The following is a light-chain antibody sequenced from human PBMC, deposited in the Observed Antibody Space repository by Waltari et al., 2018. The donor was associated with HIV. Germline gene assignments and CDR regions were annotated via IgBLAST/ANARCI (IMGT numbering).Light chain of an antibody. Sequence: DIVMTQPPAILSVSQGARVTLSCRASQSVGSSLSWYQQKVGQAPRLLIYGAATRAAEIPVRFSGSGSGTEFTLTIDSLQSEDFATYYCQQYNIRPRGNTFGQGTKLQIK. CDR1: QSVGSS. CDR3: QQYNIRPRGNT. CDR2: GAA. V-gene: IGKV3-15*01. J-gene: IGKJ2*01.